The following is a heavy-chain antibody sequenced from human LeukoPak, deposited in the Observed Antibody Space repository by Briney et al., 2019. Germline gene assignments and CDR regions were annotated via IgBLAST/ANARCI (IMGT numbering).Heavy chain of an antibody. CDR3: AKSGYHWNDDGPYYFDY. J-gene: IGHJ4*02. CDR2: IVGSGATT. CDR1: GSRFSSYA. D-gene: IGHD1-20*01. V-gene: IGHV3-23*01. Sequence: PGGSLRLSCVVSGSRFSSYAMNWVRQAPGKGLEWISAIVGSGATTYYADSVKGRFTVSRDNSKNTLYLQMNSLRAEDTAVYYCAKSGYHWNDDGPYYFDYWGQGTLVTVSS.